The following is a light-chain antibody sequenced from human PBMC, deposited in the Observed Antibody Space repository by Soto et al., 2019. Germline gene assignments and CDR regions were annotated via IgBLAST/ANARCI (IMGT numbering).Light chain of an antibody. J-gene: IGKJ4*01. CDR3: QQYGSSPCT. Sequence: EIVLTQSPGTLSLSPGERATLSCRASQSVSSSYLAWYQQKPGQAPRLLIYGASSRATGIPDRFSGSWSGTDFTLTISRLEPEDFAVYYCQQYGSSPCTFGGGTKVEIK. V-gene: IGKV3-20*01. CDR1: QSVSSSY. CDR2: GAS.